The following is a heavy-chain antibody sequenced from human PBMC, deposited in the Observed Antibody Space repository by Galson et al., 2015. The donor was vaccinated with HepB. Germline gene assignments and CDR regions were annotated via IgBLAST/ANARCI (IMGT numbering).Heavy chain of an antibody. V-gene: IGHV6-1*01. CDR1: GDSVSSNSAA. J-gene: IGHJ3*02. Sequence: CAISGDSVSSNSAAWNWIRQSPPRGLEWLGRTYYRSKWYNDYAVSVKSRITINPDTSKNQFSLQLNSVTPEDTAVYYCARAPLIAVAGTCVDAFDIWGQGTMVTVSS. CDR2: TYYRSKWYN. D-gene: IGHD6-19*01. CDR3: ARAPLIAVAGTCVDAFDI.